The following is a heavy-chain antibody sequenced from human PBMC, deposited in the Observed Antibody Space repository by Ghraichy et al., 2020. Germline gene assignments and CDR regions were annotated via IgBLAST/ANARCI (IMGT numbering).Heavy chain of an antibody. CDR1: GYSFTSYW. CDR3: ASHGRVGATTSAFDI. CDR2: IYPGDSDT. J-gene: IGHJ3*02. D-gene: IGHD1-26*01. V-gene: IGHV5-51*01. Sequence: GESLNISCKGSGYSFTSYWIGWVRQMPGKGLEWMGIIYPGDSDTRYSPSFQGQVTISADKSISTAYLQWSSLKASDTAMYYCASHGRVGATTSAFDIWGQGTMVTVSS.